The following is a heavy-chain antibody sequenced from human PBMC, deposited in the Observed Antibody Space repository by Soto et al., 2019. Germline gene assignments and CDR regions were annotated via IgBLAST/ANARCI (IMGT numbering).Heavy chain of an antibody. Sequence: HPGGYLGLSCAASGFTFSSYAMSWVRQAPGKGLEWVSAISGSGGSTYYADSVKGRFTISRDNSKNTLYLQMNSLRAEDTAVYYCAKMQGNHLWSPGSFYYYGIAVWGPVT. CDR2: ISGSGGST. CDR3: AKMQGNHLWSPGSFYYYGIAV. V-gene: IGHV3-23*01. D-gene: IGHD3-10*01. J-gene: IGHJ6*02. CDR1: GFTFSSYA.